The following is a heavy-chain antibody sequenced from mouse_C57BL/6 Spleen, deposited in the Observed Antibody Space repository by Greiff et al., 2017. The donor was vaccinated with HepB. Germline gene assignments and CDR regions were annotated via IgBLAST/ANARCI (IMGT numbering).Heavy chain of an antibody. V-gene: IGHV1-52*01. J-gene: IGHJ3*01. CDR3: ARDGYSPFAY. D-gene: IGHD2-3*01. CDR1: GYTFTSYW. Sequence: VQLQQPGAELVRPGSSVKLSCKASGYTFTSYWMHWVKQRPIQGLEWIGNIDPSDSETHYNQKFKDKATLTVDKSSSTAYMQLSSLTSEDSSVYYCARDGYSPFAYWGQGTLVTVSA. CDR2: IDPSDSET.